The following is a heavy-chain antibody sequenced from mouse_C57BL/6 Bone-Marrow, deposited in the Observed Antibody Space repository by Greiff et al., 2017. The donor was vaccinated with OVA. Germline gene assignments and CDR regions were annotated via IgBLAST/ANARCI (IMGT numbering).Heavy chain of an antibody. D-gene: IGHD1-1*01. CDR1: GFTFSDYY. CDR3: ARDSLYYYGSSYGGYFDV. J-gene: IGHJ1*03. CDR2: INYDGSST. Sequence: EVHLVESEGGLVQPGSSMKLSCTASGFTFSDYYMAWVRQVPEKGLEWVANINYDGSSTYYLDSLKSRFIISRDNAKNILYLQMSSLKSEDTATYYCARDSLYYYGSSYGGYFDVWGTGTTVTVSS. V-gene: IGHV5-16*01.